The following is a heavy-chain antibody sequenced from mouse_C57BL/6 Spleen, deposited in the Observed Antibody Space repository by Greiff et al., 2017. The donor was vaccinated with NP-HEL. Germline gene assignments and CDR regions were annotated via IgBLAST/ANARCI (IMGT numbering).Heavy chain of an antibody. D-gene: IGHD1-3*01. CDR3: ARDDNYVGYYFDY. V-gene: IGHV5-4*01. Sequence: EVKLVESGGGLVKPGGSLKLSCAASGFTFSSYAMSWVRQTPEKRLEWVATISDGGSYTYYPDNVKGRFTISRDNAKNNLYLQMSHLKSEDTAMYYCARDDNYVGYYFDYWGQGTTLTVSS. J-gene: IGHJ2*01. CDR2: ISDGGSYT. CDR1: GFTFSSYA.